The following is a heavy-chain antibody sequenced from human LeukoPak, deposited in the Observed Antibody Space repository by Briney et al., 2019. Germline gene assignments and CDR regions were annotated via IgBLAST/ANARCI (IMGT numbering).Heavy chain of an antibody. CDR2: ISGSGGST. CDR3: AKDHSSSWYYFDY. CDR1: GFTFSSYA. D-gene: IGHD6-13*01. Sequence: PPGGPLRLSCAASGFTFSSYAMSWVRQAPGKGLEWVSAISGSGGSTYYADSVKGRFTISRDNSKNTLYLQMNSLRAEDTAVYYCAKDHSSSWYYFDYWGQGTLVTVSS. J-gene: IGHJ4*02. V-gene: IGHV3-23*01.